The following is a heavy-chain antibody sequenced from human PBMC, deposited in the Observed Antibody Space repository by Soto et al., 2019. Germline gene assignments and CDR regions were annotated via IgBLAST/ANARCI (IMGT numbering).Heavy chain of an antibody. CDR2: INPSGGST. J-gene: IGHJ3*02. V-gene: IGHV1-46*03. CDR1: GYTFTSYY. D-gene: IGHD4-17*01. Sequence: ASVKVSCKASGYTFTSYYMHWVRQAPGQGLEWMGIINPSGGSTSYAQKFQGRVTMTRDTSTSTVYMELSSLRSEDTAVYYCARDPTVTTREAGNAFDIWGQGTMVTVSS. CDR3: ARDPTVTTREAGNAFDI.